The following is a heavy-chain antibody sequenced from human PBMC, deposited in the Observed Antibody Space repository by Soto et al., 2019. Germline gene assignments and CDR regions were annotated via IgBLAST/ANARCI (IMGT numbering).Heavy chain of an antibody. J-gene: IGHJ4*02. CDR1: GYTFIDYY. CDR3: ARARITIFGVVTEEYYFDY. CDR2: INPNSGGT. V-gene: IGHV1-2*04. D-gene: IGHD3-3*01. Sequence: ASVKVSCKASGYTFIDYYMHWVRQAPGQGLEWMGWINPNSGGTNYAQKFQGWVTMTRDTCISTAYMELSSLRSDDTAVFYCARARITIFGVVTEEYYFDYWGQGTLVTVSS.